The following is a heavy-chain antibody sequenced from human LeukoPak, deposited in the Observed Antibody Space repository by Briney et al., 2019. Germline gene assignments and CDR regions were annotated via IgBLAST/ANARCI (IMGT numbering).Heavy chain of an antibody. Sequence: SETLSLTCTVSGGSIMSGYYYWGWIRQPPGKGLEWIGSIYYSGSTYYNSSLKSRVTISVDTSKNQFSLKLSSLTAADTAVYYCARAAYCGGDCYLFDYWGQGTLVTVFS. D-gene: IGHD2-21*02. CDR3: ARAAYCGGDCYLFDY. CDR1: GGSIMSGYYY. J-gene: IGHJ4*02. CDR2: IYYSGST. V-gene: IGHV4-39*01.